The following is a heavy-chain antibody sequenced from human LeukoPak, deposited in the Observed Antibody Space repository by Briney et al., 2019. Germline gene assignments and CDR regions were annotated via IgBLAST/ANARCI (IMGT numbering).Heavy chain of an antibody. V-gene: IGHV3-21*01. J-gene: IGHJ4*02. D-gene: IGHD3-22*01. CDR2: ISSSSSYI. CDR1: GFTFSSYS. CDR3: ARGTSDSRVTPTRY. Sequence: GGSLRLSCAASGFTFSSYSMNWVRQAPGKGLEWVSSISSSSSYIYYADSVKGRFTISRDNAKNSLYLQMNSLRAEDTAVYYCARGTSDSRVTPTRYWGQGTLVTVSS.